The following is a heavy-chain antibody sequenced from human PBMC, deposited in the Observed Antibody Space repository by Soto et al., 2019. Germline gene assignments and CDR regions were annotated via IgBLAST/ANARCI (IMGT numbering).Heavy chain of an antibody. CDR3: ARAVRRGSGSYYKLYYYYGMDV. J-gene: IGHJ6*02. Sequence: PSETLSLTCTVSGVSISSYYLIWLRPPPGKGLEWIGYIYYSGSTNYNPSLKSRVTISVDTSKNQFSLKLSSVTAADTAVYYCARAVRRGSGSYYKLYYYYGMDVWGQGTTVNVS. CDR2: IYYSGST. V-gene: IGHV4-59*01. D-gene: IGHD3-10*01. CDR1: GVSISSYY.